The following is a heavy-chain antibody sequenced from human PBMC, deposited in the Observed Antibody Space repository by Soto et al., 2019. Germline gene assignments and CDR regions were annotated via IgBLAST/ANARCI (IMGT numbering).Heavy chain of an antibody. Sequence: WGSLRLSCAASGFTFSSYSMNWVRQAPGKGLEWVSSISSSSSYIYYADSVKGRFTISRDNAKNSLYLQMNSLRAEDTAVYSCARDLKEWLDLTDYWGQGTLVTVSS. CDR1: GFTFSSYS. D-gene: IGHD6-19*01. CDR3: ARDLKEWLDLTDY. CDR2: ISSSSSYI. V-gene: IGHV3-21*01. J-gene: IGHJ4*02.